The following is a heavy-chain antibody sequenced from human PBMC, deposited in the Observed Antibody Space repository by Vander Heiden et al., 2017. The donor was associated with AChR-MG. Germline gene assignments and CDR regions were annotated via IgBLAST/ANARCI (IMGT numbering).Heavy chain of an antibody. CDR1: GGSFSGYY. D-gene: IGHD2-2*01. V-gene: IGHV4-34*01. CDR3: ARGVGRDIVVVPAARARSVWFDP. Sequence: QVQLQQWGAGLLKPSETLSLTCAVYGGSFSGYYWSWIRQPPGKGLEWIGEINHSGSTNYNPSLKSRVTISVDTSKNQFSLKLSSVTAADTAVYYCARGVGRDIVVVPAARARSVWFDPWGQGTLVTVSS. CDR2: INHSGST. J-gene: IGHJ5*02.